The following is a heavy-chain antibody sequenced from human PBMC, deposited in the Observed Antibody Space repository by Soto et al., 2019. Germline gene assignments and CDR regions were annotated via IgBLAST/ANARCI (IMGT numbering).Heavy chain of an antibody. CDR3: ARHPERIAEIGWFDP. J-gene: IGHJ5*02. D-gene: IGHD6-13*01. CDR2: ISSSSSTI. V-gene: IGHV3-48*01. Sequence: EVQLVESGGGLVQPGGSLRLSCAASGFTFSSYSMNWVRQAPGKGLEWVSYISSSSSTIYYADSVKGRFTISRDNAKNSLYLQMNSLRAEDTAVYYCARHPERIAEIGWFDPWGQGTLVNVS. CDR1: GFTFSSYS.